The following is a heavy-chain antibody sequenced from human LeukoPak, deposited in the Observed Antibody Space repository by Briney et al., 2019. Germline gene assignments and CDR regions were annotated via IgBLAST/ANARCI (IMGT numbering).Heavy chain of an antibody. CDR2: IIPILGIA. Sequence: SVKVSCKASGCTFSSYTISWVRQAPGQGLEWMGRIIPILGIANYAQKFQGRVTITADKSTSTAYMELSSLRSEDTAVYYCARDRSEYAFDIWGQGTMVTVSS. CDR1: GCTFSSYT. J-gene: IGHJ3*02. V-gene: IGHV1-69*04. CDR3: ARDRSEYAFDI. D-gene: IGHD3-16*02.